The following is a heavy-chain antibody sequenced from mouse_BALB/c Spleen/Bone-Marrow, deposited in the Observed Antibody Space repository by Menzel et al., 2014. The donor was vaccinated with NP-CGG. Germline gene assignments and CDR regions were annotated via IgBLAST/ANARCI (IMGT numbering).Heavy chain of an antibody. CDR1: GFTFSSYT. D-gene: IGHD2-4*01. CDR3: TRDDYDGAWFAY. CDR2: TSSGGSYT. V-gene: IGHV5-6-4*01. Sequence: EVHGVESGGGLVKPGGPLKLSCAASGFTFSSYTMSWVRQTPEKRLEWVATTSSGGSYTYYPDSVKGRFTISRDNAKNTLYLQMSSLKSEDTAMYYCTRDDYDGAWFAYWGQGTLVTVSA. J-gene: IGHJ3*01.